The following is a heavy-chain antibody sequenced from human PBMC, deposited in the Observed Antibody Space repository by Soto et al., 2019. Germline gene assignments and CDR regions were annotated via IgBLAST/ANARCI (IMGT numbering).Heavy chain of an antibody. J-gene: IGHJ4*02. CDR3: AGGLVRGVILLY. CDR1: GASFGGYY. V-gene: IGHV4-34*01. Sequence: SETLSLTCAVYGASFGGYYWSWIRQPPGKGLEWIGEINHSGSTTYNPSLKSRVTISVDTSKNPLSLKLSSVTAAETAVYYCAGGLVRGVILLYWGQGTLVTVSS. D-gene: IGHD3-10*01. CDR2: INHSGST.